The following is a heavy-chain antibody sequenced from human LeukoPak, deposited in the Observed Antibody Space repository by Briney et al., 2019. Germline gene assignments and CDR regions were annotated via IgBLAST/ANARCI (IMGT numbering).Heavy chain of an antibody. D-gene: IGHD2-2*01. CDR2: ISISSSYI. J-gene: IGHJ6*03. CDR3: ASLVVPAARLFEYSYYYYLDV. V-gene: IGHV3-21*01. Sequence: GDSLRLSCAPSGFPLRSYSMNWVRPAPRKGLAWVSSISISSSYIHYSDSVKGRFTISRDNAKNSLYLQMNSLRAEDTAVYYCASLVVPAARLFEYSYYYYLDVWGKGTTVTVSS. CDR1: GFPLRSYS.